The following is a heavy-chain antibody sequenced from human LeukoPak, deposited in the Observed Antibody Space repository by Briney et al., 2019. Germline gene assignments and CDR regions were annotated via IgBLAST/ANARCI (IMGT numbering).Heavy chain of an antibody. CDR1: SGSLISSDYY. J-gene: IGHJ2*01. CDR3: ARQSIAVAGRHFDL. D-gene: IGHD6-19*01. Sequence: PSETLSLTCTVSSGSLISSDYYWGWIRHPPGKGLGWFGFVSYSGSGSYHPSLTSRVIISVDTSKNQFSLKLRSVTAADTAVYYCARQSIAVAGRHFDLWGRGTLVTVSS. V-gene: IGHV4-39*01. CDR2: VSYSGSG.